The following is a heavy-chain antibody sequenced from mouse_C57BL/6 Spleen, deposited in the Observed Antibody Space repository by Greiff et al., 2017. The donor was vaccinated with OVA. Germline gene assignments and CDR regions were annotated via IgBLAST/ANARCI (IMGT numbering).Heavy chain of an antibody. Sequence: EVQGVESGGGLVKPGGSLKLSCAASGFTFSDYGMHWVRQAPEKGLEWVAYISSGSSTIYYADTVKGRFTISRDNAKNILFLQMTSLRSEDTAMYYCARTTTVVSYYFDYWGQGTTLTVSS. CDR2: ISSGSSTI. V-gene: IGHV5-17*01. D-gene: IGHD1-1*01. J-gene: IGHJ2*01. CDR3: ARTTTVVSYYFDY. CDR1: GFTFSDYG.